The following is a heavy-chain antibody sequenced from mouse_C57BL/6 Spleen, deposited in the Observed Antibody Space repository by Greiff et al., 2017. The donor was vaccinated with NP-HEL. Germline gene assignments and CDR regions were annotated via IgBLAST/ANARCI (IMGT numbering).Heavy chain of an antibody. Sequence: VQLQQSGAELAKPGASVKLSCKASGYTFTSYWMHWVKQRPGQGLEWIGYINPSSGYTKYNQKFKGKATLTADKSSSTAYMQLSSLTSEDSAVYDGAATVVRYFDVWGTGTTVTFSS. V-gene: IGHV1-7*01. CDR1: GYTFTSYW. J-gene: IGHJ1*03. CDR3: AATVVRYFDV. D-gene: IGHD1-1*01. CDR2: INPSSGYT.